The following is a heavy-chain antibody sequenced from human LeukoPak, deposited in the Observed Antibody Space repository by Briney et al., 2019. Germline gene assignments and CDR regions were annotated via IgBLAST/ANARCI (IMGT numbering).Heavy chain of an antibody. CDR2: INPNSGGT. V-gene: IGHV1-2*02. D-gene: IGHD1-26*01. CDR1: GYTFTDYS. CDR3: AKYSGSHPAAFDI. J-gene: IGHJ3*02. Sequence: ASVKVSCKASGYTFTDYSMYWVRQAPGQGLEWMGWINPNSGGTNYVQEFQGRVTMTRDTSISTAYMELNRLRSDDTAVYYCAKYSGSHPAAFDIWGQGTMVTVSS.